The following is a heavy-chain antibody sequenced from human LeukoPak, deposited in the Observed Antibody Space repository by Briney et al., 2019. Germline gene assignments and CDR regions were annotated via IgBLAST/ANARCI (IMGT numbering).Heavy chain of an antibody. CDR1: GYSFASYW. V-gene: IGHV5-51*01. Sequence: GESLKISCKGSGYSFASYWIGWVRQMPGKGLEWMGVVYPGDSDTRYSPSFQGQVTISADKSISTAYLQWSSLKASDTAMYYCARCLYDRSSRYDFWGQGTLVTVSS. CDR3: ARCLYDRSSRYDF. CDR2: VYPGDSDT. D-gene: IGHD6-25*01. J-gene: IGHJ4*02.